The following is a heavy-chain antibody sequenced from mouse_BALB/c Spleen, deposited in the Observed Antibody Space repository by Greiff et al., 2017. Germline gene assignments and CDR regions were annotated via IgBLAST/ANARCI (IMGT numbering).Heavy chain of an antibody. CDR2: INPYNGDT. J-gene: IGHJ3*01. CDR1: GYSFTGYF. CDR3: ARGVRPAWFAY. Sequence: VQLQQSGPELVKPGASVKISCKASGYSFTGYFMHWVMQSHGKSLEWIGRINPYNGDTFYNQKFKGKATLTVDKSSSTAHMELRSLASEDSAVYYCARGVRPAWFAYWGQGTLVTVSA. V-gene: IGHV1-20*02. D-gene: IGHD1-2*01.